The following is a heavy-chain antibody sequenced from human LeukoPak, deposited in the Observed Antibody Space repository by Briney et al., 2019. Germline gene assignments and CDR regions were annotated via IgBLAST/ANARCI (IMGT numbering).Heavy chain of an antibody. CDR3: VRGVGGDSRFDP. CDR1: GFTFSSYW. J-gene: IGHJ5*02. Sequence: GGSLRLSCAASGFTFSSYWMHWVRQAPGKGLVWVSRINSDGSSTRYADSVKGRFTISRDNAKNTLFLQMNSLRAEDTAVYYCVRGVGGDSRFDPWGQGTLVTVSS. D-gene: IGHD1-26*01. V-gene: IGHV3-74*01. CDR2: INSDGSST.